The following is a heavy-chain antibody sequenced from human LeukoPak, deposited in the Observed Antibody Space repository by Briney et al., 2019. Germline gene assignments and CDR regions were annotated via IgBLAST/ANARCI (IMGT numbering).Heavy chain of an antibody. CDR3: ARVLRYFDWAGWFDP. CDR2: IIPIFGTA. CDR1: GGTFSSYA. V-gene: IGHV1-69*06. D-gene: IGHD3-9*01. Sequence: GASVKVSCKASGGTFSSYAISWVRQAPGQGLEWMGGIIPIFGTANYAQKFQGRVTITADKSTSTAYMELSSLRSEGTAVYYCARVLRYFDWAGWFDPLGQGTLVTVSS. J-gene: IGHJ5*02.